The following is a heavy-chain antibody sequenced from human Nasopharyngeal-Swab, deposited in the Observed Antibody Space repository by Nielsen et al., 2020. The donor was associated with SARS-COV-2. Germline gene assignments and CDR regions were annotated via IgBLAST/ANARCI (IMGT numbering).Heavy chain of an antibody. CDR1: GFTFSSYG. CDR2: IWYDGSNK. V-gene: IGHV3-33*01. Sequence: LSLTCAASGFTFSSYGMHWVRQAPGKGLEWVAVIWYDGSNKYYADSVKGRFTISRDNSKNTLYLQMNSLRAEDTAAYYCARGYGDYGMDVWGQGTTVTVSS. J-gene: IGHJ6*02. CDR3: ARGYGDYGMDV. D-gene: IGHD4-17*01.